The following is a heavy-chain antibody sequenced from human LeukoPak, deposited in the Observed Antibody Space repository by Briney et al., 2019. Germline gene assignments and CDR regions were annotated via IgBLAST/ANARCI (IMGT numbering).Heavy chain of an antibody. Sequence: PSETLSLTCTVSGGSISSYYWSWIRQPPGKGLEWIGYIYYSGSTNYNPSLKSRVTISVDTSKNPFSLKLSSVTAADTAVYYCARARNYYDSSDYYYEGDAFDIWGQGTMVTVSS. J-gene: IGHJ3*02. CDR1: GGSISSYY. CDR2: IYYSGST. D-gene: IGHD3-22*01. CDR3: ARARNYYDSSDYYYEGDAFDI. V-gene: IGHV4-59*01.